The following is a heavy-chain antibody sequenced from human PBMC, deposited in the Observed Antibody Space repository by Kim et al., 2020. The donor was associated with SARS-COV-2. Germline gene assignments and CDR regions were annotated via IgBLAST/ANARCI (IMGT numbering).Heavy chain of an antibody. CDR1: GGSFSSYR. J-gene: IGHJ4*02. D-gene: IGHD6-19*01. CDR3: ARQVAGTDRRFDY. CDR2: IHASGST. Sequence: SETLSLICTVSGGSFSSYRWSWIRQSAGKGLEWIGRIHASGSTNYNPSLKSRLTMSVDASQHQMSLKLSSVTAADTAMYYCARQVAGTDRRFDYWGQGILVPGSS. V-gene: IGHV4-4*07.